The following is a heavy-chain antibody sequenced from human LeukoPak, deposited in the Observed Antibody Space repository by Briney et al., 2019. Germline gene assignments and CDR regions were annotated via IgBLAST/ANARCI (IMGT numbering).Heavy chain of an antibody. CDR1: GFTFSSYG. Sequence: AGGSLRLSCAASGFTFSSYGMHWVRQAPGKGLEWVAVISYDGSNKYYADSVKGRFTISRDNSKNTLYLQMNSLRAEDTAVYDCAKDLNSGWELLGHYYYYYGMDVWGQGTTVTVSS. J-gene: IGHJ6*02. V-gene: IGHV3-30*18. D-gene: IGHD1-26*01. CDR2: ISYDGSNK. CDR3: AKDLNSGWELLGHYYYYYGMDV.